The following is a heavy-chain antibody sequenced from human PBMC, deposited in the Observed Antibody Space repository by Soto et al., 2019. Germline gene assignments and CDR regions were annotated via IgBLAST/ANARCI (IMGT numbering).Heavy chain of an antibody. CDR2: IYYSGST. Sequence: SETLSLTCTVSGGSISSSSYYWGWIRQPPGKGLEWIGSIYYSGSTYYNPSLKSRVTISVDTSKNQFSLKLSSVTAADTAVYYCARRDHYGDSHQGPLDAFDIWGQGTMVT. J-gene: IGHJ3*02. CDR1: GGSISSSSYY. V-gene: IGHV4-39*01. CDR3: ARRDHYGDSHQGPLDAFDI. D-gene: IGHD4-17*01.